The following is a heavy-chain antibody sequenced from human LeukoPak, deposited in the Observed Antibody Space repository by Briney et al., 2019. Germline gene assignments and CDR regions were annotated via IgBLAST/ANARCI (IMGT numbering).Heavy chain of an antibody. CDR1: GFTFSSYS. CDR3: ARAPRMYSSGWYGDY. J-gene: IGHJ4*02. V-gene: IGHV3-21*01. D-gene: IGHD6-19*01. CDR2: ISSSSGYI. Sequence: PGGSLRLSCAASGFTFSSYSMNWVRQAPGKGLEWVSSISSSSGYIYYADSVKGRFTISRDNAKNSLYLQMNSLRAEDTAVYYCARAPRMYSSGWYGDYWGQGTLVTVSS.